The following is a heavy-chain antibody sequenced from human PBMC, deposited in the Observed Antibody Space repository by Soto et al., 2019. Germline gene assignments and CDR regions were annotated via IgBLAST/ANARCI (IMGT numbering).Heavy chain of an antibody. CDR2: IKQDGSEK. CDR3: ARDYCSGGSCYFYYYGTDV. CDR1: GFTFSSYW. J-gene: IGHJ6*02. D-gene: IGHD2-15*01. V-gene: IGHV3-7*03. Sequence: PGGSLRLSCAASGFTFSSYWMSWVRQAPGKGLEWVANIKQDGSEKYYVDSVKGRFTISRDNAKNSLHLQMNSLRAEDTAVYYCARDYCSGGSCYFYYYGTDVWGQGTTVTVSS.